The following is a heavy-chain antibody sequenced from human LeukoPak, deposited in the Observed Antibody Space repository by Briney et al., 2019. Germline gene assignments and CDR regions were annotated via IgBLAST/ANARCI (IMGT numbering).Heavy chain of an antibody. CDR3: ARDPDYCGGDCYSGKDDY. CDR2: IYSGGST. CDR1: GFTFSSYW. J-gene: IGHJ4*02. D-gene: IGHD2-21*02. Sequence: GGSLRLSCAASGFTFSSYWMHWVRQAPGKGLVWVSVIYSGGSTYYADSVKGRFTISRDNSKNTLYLQMNSLRAEDTAVYYCARDPDYCGGDCYSGKDDYWGQGTLVTVSS. V-gene: IGHV3-66*02.